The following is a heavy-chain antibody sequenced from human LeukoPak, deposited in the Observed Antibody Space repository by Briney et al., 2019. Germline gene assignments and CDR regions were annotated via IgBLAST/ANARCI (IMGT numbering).Heavy chain of an antibody. CDR3: ARVAGWHWFDP. D-gene: IGHD6-19*01. CDR1: GFTFRIYA. V-gene: IGHV3-23*01. J-gene: IGHJ5*02. CDR2: IRPSGDNT. Sequence: GGSLRLSCAASGFTFRIYAMSWVRQAPGEGLEWVSSIRPSGDNTYYGDSVKGRFTISRDNSKNTVYLQMNNMRVDDTAVYFCARVAGWHWFDPWGQGTLVTVSS.